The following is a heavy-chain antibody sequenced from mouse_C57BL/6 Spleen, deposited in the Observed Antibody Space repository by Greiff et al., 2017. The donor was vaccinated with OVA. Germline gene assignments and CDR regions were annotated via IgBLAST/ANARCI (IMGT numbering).Heavy chain of an antibody. J-gene: IGHJ2*01. CDR3: ATSYDGYIAY. V-gene: IGHV1-61*01. CDR1: GYTFTSYW. CDR2: IYPSDSET. Sequence: QVQLQQPGAELVRPGSSVKLSCKASGYTFTSYWMDWVKQRPGQGLEWIGNIYPSDSETHYNQKFKDKATLTVDKSSSTAYMQLSSLTSEDSAVYYCATSYDGYIAYWGQGTTLTVSS. D-gene: IGHD2-3*01.